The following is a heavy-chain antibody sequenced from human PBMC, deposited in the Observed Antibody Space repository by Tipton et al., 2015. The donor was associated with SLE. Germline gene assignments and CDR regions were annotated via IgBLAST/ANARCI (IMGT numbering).Heavy chain of an antibody. Sequence: TLSLTCAVSGYSISSGYYWGWIRQPPGKGLEWIGEINHSGSTNYNPSLKSRVTISVDTSKNQFSLKLSSVTAADTAIYYCARESDYTMVWDTWGQGTLVTVSS. D-gene: IGHD2-2*02. CDR1: GYSISSGYY. CDR2: INHSGST. J-gene: IGHJ5*02. V-gene: IGHV4-38-2*02. CDR3: ARESDYTMVWDT.